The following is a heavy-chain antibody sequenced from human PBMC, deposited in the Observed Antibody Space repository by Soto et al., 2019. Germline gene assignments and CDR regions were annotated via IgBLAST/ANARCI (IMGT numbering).Heavy chain of an antibody. CDR3: ARSLLFGYSSGYHHAFDT. V-gene: IGHV3-53*01. Sequence: PGGSLRLSCAASGFTVSSNYMSWVRQAPGKGLEWVSVIYSGGSTYYADSVKGRFTISRDNSKNTLYLQMNSLRAEDTAVYYCARSLLFGYSSGYHHAFDTWGQGTMVTVSS. CDR2: IYSGGST. CDR1: GFTVSSNY. D-gene: IGHD6-19*01. J-gene: IGHJ3*02.